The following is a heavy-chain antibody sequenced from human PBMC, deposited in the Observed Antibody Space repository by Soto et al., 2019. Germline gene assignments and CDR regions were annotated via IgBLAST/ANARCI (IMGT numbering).Heavy chain of an antibody. CDR3: AKDRVIQLLPIWPDP. CDR2: VSSDGSNK. D-gene: IGHD2-2*01. CDR1: GFSFSKYG. J-gene: IGHJ5*02. V-gene: IGHV3-30*18. Sequence: QVHLVESGGGVLQPGTSLRLSCVASGFSFSKYGMHWVRQAPGKGLEWVASVSSDGSNKYYADSVKGRFTISRDNSKSTLYLQVDSLRGDDTAVYYCAKDRVIQLLPIWPDPWGQGTLVTVSS.